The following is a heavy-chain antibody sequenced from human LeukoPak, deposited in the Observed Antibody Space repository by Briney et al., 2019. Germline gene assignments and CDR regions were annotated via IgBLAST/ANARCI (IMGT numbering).Heavy chain of an antibody. D-gene: IGHD3-3*01. J-gene: IGHJ4*02. Sequence: GGSLRLSCAASGFIFSTYGMHWVRQAPGKGLEWVAFIRNDGSDKYYAVSVKGRFTISRDNSKNTLYLQMNSLRAEDTALYYCASSYYHDGDYWGQGTLVTVSS. CDR3: ASSYYHDGDY. V-gene: IGHV3-30*02. CDR2: IRNDGSDK. CDR1: GFIFSTYG.